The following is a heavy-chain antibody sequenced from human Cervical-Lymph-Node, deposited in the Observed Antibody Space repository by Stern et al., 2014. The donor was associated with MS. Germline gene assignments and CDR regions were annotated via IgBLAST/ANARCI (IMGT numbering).Heavy chain of an antibody. V-gene: IGHV5-51*03. CDR1: GYDFSRYW. Sequence: VQLMQSGAEVKKPGDSLNISCQGLGYDFSRYWIGWVRQKPGKGLEWMGIIYPGDSDTRYSPSFRGQVTISADTSHTTAYLQWSSLKASDTAIYYCARLRGLGGLRYWGQGTLVSVSS. CDR3: ARLRGLGGLRY. CDR2: IYPGDSDT. J-gene: IGHJ4*02. D-gene: IGHD4-23*01.